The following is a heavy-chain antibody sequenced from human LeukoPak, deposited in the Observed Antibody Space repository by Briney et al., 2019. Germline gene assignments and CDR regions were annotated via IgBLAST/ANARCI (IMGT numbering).Heavy chain of an antibody. J-gene: IGHJ6*02. V-gene: IGHV3-30*18. Sequence: GRSLRLSCAASGFTFSGYGMHWVRQAPGKGLEWVALISYDGGNKYYADSVKGRFTISRDNSKNTLYLQMNSLTVGDTAVYYCAKSAAVVYGMDVWGQGTTVTVSS. CDR2: ISYDGGNK. CDR3: AKSAAVVYGMDV. D-gene: IGHD6-19*01. CDR1: GFTFSGYG.